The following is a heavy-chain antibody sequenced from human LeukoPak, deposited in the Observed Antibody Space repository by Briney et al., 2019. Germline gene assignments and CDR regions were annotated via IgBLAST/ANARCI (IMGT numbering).Heavy chain of an antibody. CDR2: ISISSSYI. CDR3: ARVQDLYSTSYYYYYMDV. V-gene: IGHV3-21*01. J-gene: IGHJ6*03. D-gene: IGHD6-6*01. CDR1: GFTLSSYS. Sequence: GGSLRLSCAASGFTLSSYSMNWVRQAAGKGREWVSSISISSSYIYYADSVTGRFTISRDNAKTSLYLQINSLRAEDTAVYYCARVQDLYSTSYYYYYMDVWGKGTTVTVSS.